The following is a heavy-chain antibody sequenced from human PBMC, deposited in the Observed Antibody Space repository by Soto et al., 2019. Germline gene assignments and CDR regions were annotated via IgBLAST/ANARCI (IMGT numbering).Heavy chain of an antibody. CDR3: ARTLGYCSSTSCYAEYFQH. V-gene: IGHV1-69*02. CDR2: IIPILGIA. J-gene: IGHJ1*01. CDR1: GGTFSSYT. Sequence: QVQLVQSGAAVKKPGSSVKVSCKASGGTFSSYTISWVRQAPGQGLEWMGRIIPILGIANYAQKFQGRVTITADKSTSTAYMELSSLRSEDTAVYYCARTLGYCSSTSCYAEYFQHWGQGTLVTVSS. D-gene: IGHD2-2*01.